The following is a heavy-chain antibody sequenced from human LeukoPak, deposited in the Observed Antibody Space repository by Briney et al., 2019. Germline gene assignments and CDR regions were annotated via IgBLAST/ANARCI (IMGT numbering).Heavy chain of an antibody. D-gene: IGHD3-10*01. CDR1: GFTFSDHY. CDR3: ASTYPGIPERGAYDAFDI. J-gene: IGHJ3*02. V-gene: IGHV3-11*04. CDR2: VSTGGTTT. Sequence: PGGSLRLSCAASGFTFSDHYMSWIRQAPGKGLEWVSYVSTGGTTTYYADSVKGRFTISRDNAKNSLYLQMNSLRAEDTAVYYCASTYPGIPERGAYDAFDIWGQGTMVTVSS.